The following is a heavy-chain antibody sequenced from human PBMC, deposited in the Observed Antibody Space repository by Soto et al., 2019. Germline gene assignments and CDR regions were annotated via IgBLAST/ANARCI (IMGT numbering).Heavy chain of an antibody. V-gene: IGHV1-3*01. CDR1: GYTFNTYA. CDR3: ASRPYPDYCSSTSCYDPNRNYYYGMDV. Sequence: GASVKVSCKASGYTFNTYAIHWVRQAPGQRLEWMGWIHAGNGNTKYSQKFQGRVTITRDTSASTAYMELSSLRSEDTAVYYCASRPYPDYCSSTSCYDPNRNYYYGMDVWGQGTTVTVSS. J-gene: IGHJ6*02. D-gene: IGHD2-2*01. CDR2: IHAGNGNT.